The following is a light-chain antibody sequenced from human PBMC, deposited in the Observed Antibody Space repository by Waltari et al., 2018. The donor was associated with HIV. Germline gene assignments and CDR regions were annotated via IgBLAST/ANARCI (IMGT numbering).Light chain of an antibody. CDR1: QSVSYN. CDR2: GAS. V-gene: IGKV3-15*01. CDR3: QQYNSWPRA. Sequence: EIVMLQSPATLSVSPGERATLSCRASQSVSYNLAWYQQKRGLAPRLLIFGASTRATDIPVRFSGSGSGTEFNLTISSLQSEDFAVYYCQQYNSWPRAFGQGTKLEVK. J-gene: IGKJ1*01.